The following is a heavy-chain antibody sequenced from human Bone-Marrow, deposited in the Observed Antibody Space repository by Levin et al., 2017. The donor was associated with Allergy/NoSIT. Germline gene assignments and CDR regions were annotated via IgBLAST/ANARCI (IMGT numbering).Heavy chain of an antibody. CDR2: YYFSGST. D-gene: IGHD3-16*01. CDR3: ARSTPNYYDNAGYFES. J-gene: IGHJ4*02. V-gene: IGHV4-39*07. CDR1: GGSITSSNFQ. Sequence: SQTLSLTCIVSGGSITSSNFQWSWLRQSPGKGLEWIGTYYFSGSTYYNPSLKSRVTISVDLSKNQFSLTLRSVAAAESAVYFCARSTPNYYDNAGYFESWGQGILVAVSS.